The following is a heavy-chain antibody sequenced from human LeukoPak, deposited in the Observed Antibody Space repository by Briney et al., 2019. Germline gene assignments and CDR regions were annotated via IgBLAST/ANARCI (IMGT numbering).Heavy chain of an antibody. CDR1: GFTFSSHE. V-gene: IGHV3-48*03. Sequence: GGSLRLSCAASGFTFSSHEMNWVRQAPGKGLEWVSYISSSGSTIYYADSVKGRFTISRDNAKNSLYLQMNSLRAEDTAVYYCARVGYSYGYIPNDYWGQETLVTVSS. CDR3: ARVGYSYGYIPNDY. CDR2: ISSSGSTI. D-gene: IGHD5-18*01. J-gene: IGHJ4*02.